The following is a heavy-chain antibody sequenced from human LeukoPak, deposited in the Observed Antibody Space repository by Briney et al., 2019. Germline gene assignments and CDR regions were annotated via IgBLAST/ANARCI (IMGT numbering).Heavy chain of an antibody. V-gene: IGHV4-59*08. J-gene: IGHJ6*03. D-gene: IGHD1-26*01. CDR2: IYYSGST. CDR3: ARLYYAGGGHYSYMDV. Sequence: NASETLSLTCTVSGGSISSYYWSWIRQPPGKGLEWIGYIYYSGSTNYNPSLKSRVTISVDTSKNQFSLKLSSVTAADTAVYYCARLYYAGGGHYSYMDVWGKGTTVTVSS. CDR1: GGSISSYY.